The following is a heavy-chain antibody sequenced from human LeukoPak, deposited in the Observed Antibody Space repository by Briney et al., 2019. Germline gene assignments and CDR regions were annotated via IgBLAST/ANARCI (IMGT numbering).Heavy chain of an antibody. V-gene: IGHV1-2*02. CDR2: INPNSGGT. CDR3: ARASDYDFWSGSTYYYYYMDV. CDR1: GYTFTGYY. J-gene: IGHJ6*03. Sequence: ASVKVSCKASGYTFTGYYMHWVRQAPGQGLEWMGWINPNSGGTNYAQKFQGRVTMTRDTSISTAYMELSRLRSDDTAVYYCARASDYDFWSGSTYYYYYMDVWGKGTTVTVSS. D-gene: IGHD3-3*01.